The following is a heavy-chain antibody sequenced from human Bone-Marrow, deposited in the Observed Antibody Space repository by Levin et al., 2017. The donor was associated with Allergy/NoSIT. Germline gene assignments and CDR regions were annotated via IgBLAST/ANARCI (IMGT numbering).Heavy chain of an antibody. D-gene: IGHD3-10*01. CDR3: ARDRYYGSGSHMDG. V-gene: IGHV4-30-4*01. Sequence: LRLSCTVSGGSISSGDYYWSWIRQPPGKGLEWIGYIYYSGSTYYNPSLKSRVTISVDTSKNQFSLKLSSVTAADTAVYYCARDRYYGSGSHMDGWGKGTTVTVSS. J-gene: IGHJ6*03. CDR1: GGSISSGDYY. CDR2: IYYSGST.